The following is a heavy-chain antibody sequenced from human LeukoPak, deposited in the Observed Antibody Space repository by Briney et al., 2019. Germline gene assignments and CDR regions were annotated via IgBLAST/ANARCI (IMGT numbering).Heavy chain of an antibody. J-gene: IGHJ4*02. CDR2: IYYSGST. Sequence: PSETLSLTCTVSGGSISSYYWSWIRQPPGKGLEWIGYIYYSGSTNYNPSLKSRVTLSVDTSKNQFSLKLSSVTAADTAVYYCARSSGTGTFSYWGQGTLVTVSS. CDR3: ARSSGTGTFSY. CDR1: GGSISSYY. D-gene: IGHD6-25*01. V-gene: IGHV4-59*01.